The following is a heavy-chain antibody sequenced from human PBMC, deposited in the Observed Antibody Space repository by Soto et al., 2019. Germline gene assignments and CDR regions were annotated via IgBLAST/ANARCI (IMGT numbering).Heavy chain of an antibody. CDR3: ARPRIAYYYGMDV. CDR2: IYSGGST. J-gene: IGHJ6*02. Sequence: LRLSCAASGFTVSSNYMSWVRQAPGKGLEWVSVIYSGGSTYYADSVKGRFTISRDNSKNTLYLQMNSLRAEDTAVYYCARPRIAYYYGMDVWGQGTTVTVSS. CDR1: GFTVSSNY. D-gene: IGHD6-13*01. V-gene: IGHV3-53*01.